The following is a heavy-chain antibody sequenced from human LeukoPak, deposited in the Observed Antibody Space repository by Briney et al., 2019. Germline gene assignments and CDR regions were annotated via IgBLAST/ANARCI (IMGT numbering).Heavy chain of an antibody. CDR3: RVGRDRGFDI. Sequence: GGSLRLSCTSSGFTFEDYALTWLRQAPGKGLEWLGFIRTKFYGGTADYAASVKDRFTISRDDYKNIAYLQMDGLKSADTALDCARVGRDRGFDIWGQGTAVTVSS. CDR2: IRTKFYGGTA. D-gene: IGHD3-10*01. V-gene: IGHV3-49*03. J-gene: IGHJ3*02. CDR1: GFTFEDYA.